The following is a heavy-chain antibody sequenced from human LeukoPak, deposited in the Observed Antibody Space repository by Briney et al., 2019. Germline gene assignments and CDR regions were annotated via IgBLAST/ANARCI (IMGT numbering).Heavy chain of an antibody. CDR2: LSGGGDNT. Sequence: GGSLRLSCAASGFTFSNYAMSWVRQAPGNGLDWVSALSGGGDNTYYADSVKGRFTISRDNSKNTLYLQMNSLRAEDTALYYCARPASRGVGRYFDLWGRGSLVTVSS. V-gene: IGHV3-23*01. J-gene: IGHJ2*01. CDR1: GFTFSNYA. D-gene: IGHD3-10*01. CDR3: ARPASRGVGRYFDL.